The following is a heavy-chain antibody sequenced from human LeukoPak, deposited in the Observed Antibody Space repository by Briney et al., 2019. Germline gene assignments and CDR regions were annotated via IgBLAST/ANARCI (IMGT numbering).Heavy chain of an antibody. CDR1: GGSFSGYH. CDR3: ARGRHDITMIVVVMTSVSYYLDV. D-gene: IGHD3-22*01. CDR2: INPSGST. J-gene: IGHJ6*03. Sequence: SETLSLTCAVYGGSFSGYHWTWIRQSPGKGLEWIGDINPSGSTYYNPSPKSRLTIAVDTSKNQFSLKLRSVTAADTAVYYCARGRHDITMIVVVMTSVSYYLDVWGKGTTVTVS. V-gene: IGHV4-34*01.